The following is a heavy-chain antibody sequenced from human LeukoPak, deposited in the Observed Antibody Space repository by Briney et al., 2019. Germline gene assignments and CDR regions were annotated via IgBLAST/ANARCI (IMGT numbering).Heavy chain of an antibody. J-gene: IGHJ5*02. CDR1: GYSFTSYW. CDR3: ARHAKEMVVVSRWWFDP. Sequence: GESLKISCKGSGYSFTSYWIGWVRQMLGKGLEWMGIIYPGDSDTRYSPSFQGQVTISADKSISTAYLQWSSLKASDTAMYYCARHAKEMVVVSRWWFDPWGQGTLVTVSS. V-gene: IGHV5-51*01. D-gene: IGHD2-15*01. CDR2: IYPGDSDT.